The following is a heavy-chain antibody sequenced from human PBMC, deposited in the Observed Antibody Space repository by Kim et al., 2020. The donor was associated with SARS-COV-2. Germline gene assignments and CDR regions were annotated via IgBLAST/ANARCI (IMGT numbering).Heavy chain of an antibody. V-gene: IGHV4-30-2*04. Sequence: STNYNPSLKSRVTISVDTSKNQFSLKLSSVTAADTAVYYCARDPLGVDDYWGQGTLVTVSS. J-gene: IGHJ4*02. CDR3: ARDPLGVDDY. D-gene: IGHD5-12*01. CDR2: ST.